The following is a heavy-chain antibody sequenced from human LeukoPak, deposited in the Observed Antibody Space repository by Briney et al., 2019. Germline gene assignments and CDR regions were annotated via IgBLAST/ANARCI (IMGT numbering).Heavy chain of an antibody. V-gene: IGHV3-11*01. CDR3: AKDTTITGTTL. CDR2: ITGSGSTI. D-gene: IGHD1-7*01. CDR1: GFTFSDYY. Sequence: PGGSLRLSCAASGFTFSDYYMTWIRQTPGKGLEWVSYITGSGSTINYADSVKGRFSISRDNAKNSVYLQMNSLRAEDTAVYYCAKDTTITGTTLWGQGTLVTVSS. J-gene: IGHJ4*02.